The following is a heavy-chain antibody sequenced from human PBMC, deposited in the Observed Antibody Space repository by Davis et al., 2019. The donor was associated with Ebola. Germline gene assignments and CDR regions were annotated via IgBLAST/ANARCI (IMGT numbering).Heavy chain of an antibody. V-gene: IGHV3-23*01. CDR3: AKASPQYCTSTSCPPGDY. CDR1: GFSFSTYA. CDR2: ISGSGGAT. D-gene: IGHD2-2*01. Sequence: PGGSLRLSCAAFGFSFSTYAMSWVRQAPGKGLEWVSSISGSGGATYYADSVKGRFTISRDNSKNTLSLQMNSLRADDTAVYYCAKASPQYCTSTSCPPGDYWGQGTLVIVSS. J-gene: IGHJ4*02.